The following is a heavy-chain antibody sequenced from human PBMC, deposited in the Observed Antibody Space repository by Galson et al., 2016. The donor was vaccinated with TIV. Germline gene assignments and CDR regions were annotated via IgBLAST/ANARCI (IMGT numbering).Heavy chain of an antibody. J-gene: IGHJ6*02. V-gene: IGHV3-66*03. CDR1: ELIITDNY. D-gene: IGHD2-21*01. CDR2: IYSNGNT. Sequence: SLRLSCAASELIITDNYMTWVRQAPGKGLEWVAIIYSNGNTIYSDSVKGRFTISRDSSKNVVYIQMKSLRADDTAVYFCARDRRHCGNECFLRYYFGMDVWGQGTMVTVSS. CDR3: ARDRRHCGNECFLRYYFGMDV.